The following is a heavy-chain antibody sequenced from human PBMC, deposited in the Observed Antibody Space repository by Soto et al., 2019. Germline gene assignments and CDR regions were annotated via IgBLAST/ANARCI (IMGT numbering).Heavy chain of an antibody. V-gene: IGHV3-33*08. CDR1: GFTFSNAW. CDR2: IWYDGSNK. Sequence: GGSLRLSCAASGFTFSNAWMSWVRQAPGKGLEWVAVIWYDGSNKYYADSVKGRFTISRDNSKNTLYLQMNSLRAEDTAVYYCARALRNWNYFDPWGQGTLVTVSS. J-gene: IGHJ5*02. D-gene: IGHD1-7*01. CDR3: ARALRNWNYFDP.